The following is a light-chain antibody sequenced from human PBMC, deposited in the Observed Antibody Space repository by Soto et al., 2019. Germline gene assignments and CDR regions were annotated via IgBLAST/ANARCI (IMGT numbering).Light chain of an antibody. CDR3: QQRSNWQLT. CDR2: DAS. J-gene: IGKJ1*01. Sequence: VFLVGRATLSCRASQSVTRYLDWYQQKPGQAPRLPIYDASNRATGIPARFSGSGSGTEFTLTISSLEPEDFAVYYCQQRSNWQLTFGQGTRV. CDR1: QSVTRY. V-gene: IGKV3-11*01.